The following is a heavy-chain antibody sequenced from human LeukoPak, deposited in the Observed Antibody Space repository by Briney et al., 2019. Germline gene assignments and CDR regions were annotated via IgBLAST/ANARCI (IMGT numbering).Heavy chain of an antibody. CDR1: GYSISSGYY. J-gene: IGHJ4*02. V-gene: IGHV4-38-2*02. D-gene: IGHD5-18*01. CDR2: IYHSGST. Sequence: SETLSLTCTVSGYSISSGYYWGWIRPPPGKGLEWIGSIYHSGSTSYNPSLKSRVTISLDTSNNQFSLKLSSVTATDTAVYYCARSSGHSYGDFDYWGQGTLVTVSS. CDR3: ARSSGHSYGDFDY.